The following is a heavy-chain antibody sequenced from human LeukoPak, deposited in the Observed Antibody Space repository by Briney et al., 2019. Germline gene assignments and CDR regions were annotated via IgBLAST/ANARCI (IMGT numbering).Heavy chain of an antibody. CDR3: AKDGYRDSPYYFHY. Sequence: QPGRSLRLSCAASRFTFSSYGMHWVRQAPGKGLEWVAVIWCDGSNKYYADSVKGRFTISRDNSKNTLYLQMNSLRAEDTAVYYCAKDGYRDSPYYFHYWGQGTLVTVSS. V-gene: IGHV3-33*06. J-gene: IGHJ4*02. CDR2: IWCDGSNK. D-gene: IGHD5-18*01. CDR1: RFTFSSYG.